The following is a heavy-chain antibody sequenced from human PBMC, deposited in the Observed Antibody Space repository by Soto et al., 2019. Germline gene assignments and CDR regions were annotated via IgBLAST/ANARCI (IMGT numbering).Heavy chain of an antibody. CDR3: ARYSSNWFQTEGMDV. D-gene: IGHD6-13*01. Sequence: SETLSLTCTVSGGSISTYYWSWIRQPAGKGLEWIGRIDTCGNTNYNPSLKSRVTMSVDTSKKRFSLKLTSVTAADTAVYYCARYSSNWFQTEGMDVWGQGTTVTVSS. CDR1: GGSISTYY. V-gene: IGHV4-4*07. CDR2: IDTCGNT. J-gene: IGHJ6*02.